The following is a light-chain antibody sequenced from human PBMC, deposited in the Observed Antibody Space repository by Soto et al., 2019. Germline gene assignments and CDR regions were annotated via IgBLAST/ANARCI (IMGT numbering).Light chain of an antibody. J-gene: IGLJ1*01. CDR1: SSDVGRFNF. Sequence: QSALTQPASVSGSPGQSITVSCNGTSSDVGRFNFVSWYQQHPGKVPKLIIYDVVNRPSGVSSRFSGSKSANVASLTISGLQADDDAYYYCCSSSSSDSYVFGTGTKVTVL. V-gene: IGLV2-14*03. CDR2: DVV. CDR3: CSSSSSDSYV.